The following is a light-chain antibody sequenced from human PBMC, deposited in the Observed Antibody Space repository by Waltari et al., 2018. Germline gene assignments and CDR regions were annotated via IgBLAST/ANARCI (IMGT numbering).Light chain of an antibody. J-gene: IGKJ1*01. CDR2: ATS. CDR3: QHHVRLPAT. CDR1: ENISRF. V-gene: IGKV3-20*01. Sequence: EIVLTQSPGTLSLSPGERATLSCRASENISRFLAWYQQRPGQAPRLLIYATSSRATGIPDRFSGSGSGTDFSLTISRLEPEDFAVYYCQHHVRLPATFGQGTKVGIK.